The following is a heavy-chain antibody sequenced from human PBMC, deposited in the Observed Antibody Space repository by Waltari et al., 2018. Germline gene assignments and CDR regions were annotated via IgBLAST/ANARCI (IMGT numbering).Heavy chain of an antibody. Sequence: EVQLVESGGGLVQPGGSLRLSCTASGFSFRGYWVHWVRQAPGKGLLWVLGIKLDGSRTSYDDSVKGRFTLSRDDAKNTLYLDMNSLRAGDTAVYYCARGLQEGPGFWFDPRGQGTLVTVSS. D-gene: IGHD3-10*01. J-gene: IGHJ5*02. V-gene: IGHV3-74*01. CDR2: IKLDGSRT. CDR3: ARGLQEGPGFWFDP. CDR1: GFSFRGYW.